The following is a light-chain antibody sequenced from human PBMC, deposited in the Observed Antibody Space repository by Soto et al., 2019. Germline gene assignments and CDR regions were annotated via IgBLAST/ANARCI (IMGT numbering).Light chain of an antibody. Sequence: DIQMTQSPSTLSASVGDRVTITCRASQSISDWLAWYQQKPGKAPELLTYDASTLESGVPSRFSGSGSGTEFSLTISSLQPDDFATFYCQQYSSFSRTFGQGTKVDI. CDR2: DAS. V-gene: IGKV1-5*01. CDR3: QQYSSFSRT. CDR1: QSISDW. J-gene: IGKJ1*01.